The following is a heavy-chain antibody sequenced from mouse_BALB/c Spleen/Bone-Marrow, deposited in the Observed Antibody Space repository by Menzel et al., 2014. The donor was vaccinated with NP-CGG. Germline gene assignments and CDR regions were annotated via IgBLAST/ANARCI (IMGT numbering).Heavy chain of an antibody. CDR1: GDSITSGY. CDR3: AREKVPYYYAMDY. Sequence: ESGPSLVKPSQTLSLTCSVTGDSITSGYWNWIRKFPGNKLEYMGYISYSGSTYYNPSLKSRISITRDTSKNQYYLQLNSVTTEDTATYYCAREKVPYYYAMDYWGQGTSVTVSS. V-gene: IGHV3-8*02. J-gene: IGHJ4*01. D-gene: IGHD5-1*01. CDR2: ISYSGST.